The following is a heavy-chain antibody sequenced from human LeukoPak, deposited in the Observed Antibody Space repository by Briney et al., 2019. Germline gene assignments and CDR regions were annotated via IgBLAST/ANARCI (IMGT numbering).Heavy chain of an antibody. J-gene: IGHJ4*02. V-gene: IGHV3-33*01. CDR2: ISYNGNNR. CDR3: ARWTGADFSGYYDY. D-gene: IGHD3-22*01. CDR1: GFTFSSHG. Sequence: PGGSLRLSCAASGFTFSSHGMHCVRQAPGKGLECATFISYNGNNRYYADSVKGRFTISRDNSKNTLSLQMDSLRDEDSGVYYCARWTGADFSGYYDYWGQGTLVTVSS.